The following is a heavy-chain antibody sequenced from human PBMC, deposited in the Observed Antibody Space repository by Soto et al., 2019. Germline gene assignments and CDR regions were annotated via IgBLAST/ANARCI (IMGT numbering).Heavy chain of an antibody. D-gene: IGHD1-26*01. CDR1: GFTFSNAW. Sequence: GGSLRLSCAASGFTFSNAWMNWVRQAPGKGLEWVGRIKSKTDGGSTDYAAPVKGRFTISRDDSKNTLYLQMNSLKTEDTAVYYCTTAIVGATHHYYGMDVWGQGTTVTVSS. V-gene: IGHV3-15*07. CDR3: TTAIVGATHHYYGMDV. CDR2: IKSKTDGGST. J-gene: IGHJ6*02.